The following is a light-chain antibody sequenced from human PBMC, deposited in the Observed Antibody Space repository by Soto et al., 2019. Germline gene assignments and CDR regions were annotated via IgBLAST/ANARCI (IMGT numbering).Light chain of an antibody. CDR2: EVI. CDR1: SSDVGAYNY. Sequence: QSALTQPASVSGSPGQSITISCTATSSDVGAYNYVSWYQQYPGKAPKLMIYEVINRPSGVSNRFSGSKSGNTASLIISGLQAEDEADYDCSSYPSSSTLVFGGGTKVPVL. V-gene: IGLV2-14*01. J-gene: IGLJ2*01. CDR3: SSYPSSSTLV.